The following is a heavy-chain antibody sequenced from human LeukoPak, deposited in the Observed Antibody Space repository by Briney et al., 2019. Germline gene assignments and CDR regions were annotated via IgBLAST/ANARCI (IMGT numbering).Heavy chain of an antibody. CDR3: AREAPYHYGDGGFDP. V-gene: IGHV1-2*02. D-gene: IGHD4-17*01. J-gene: IGHJ5*02. Sequence: ASVKVSCKASGYTFTGYYMHWVRQAPGQGLEWMGWINPNSGGTNYAQKFQGRVTMTRDTSISTAYMELSRLRSDDTAVYYCAREAPYHYGDGGFDPWGQGTLVTVSS. CDR2: INPNSGGT. CDR1: GYTFTGYY.